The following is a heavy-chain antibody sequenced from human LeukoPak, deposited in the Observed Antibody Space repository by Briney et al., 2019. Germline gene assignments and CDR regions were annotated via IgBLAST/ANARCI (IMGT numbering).Heavy chain of an antibody. V-gene: IGHV3-23*01. Sequence: PGGSLRLSCAASGFTFSSYPMSWVRQAPGKGLQWVSAISNGGGSAYYADSVKGRFTISRGNSKSTLYLQMDSLRADDTAIYYCAARPRMPPRFDYWGQGTLVTVSS. CDR2: ISNGGGSA. J-gene: IGHJ4*02. CDR1: GFTFSSYP. CDR3: AARPRMPPRFDY. D-gene: IGHD1-14*01.